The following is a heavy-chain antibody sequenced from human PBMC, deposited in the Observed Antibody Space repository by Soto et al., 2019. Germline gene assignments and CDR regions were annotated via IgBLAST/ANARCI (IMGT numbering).Heavy chain of an antibody. J-gene: IGHJ6*03. D-gene: IGHD3-9*01. V-gene: IGHV3-11*01. Sequence: AGGALRLSCAASGFTFSDYYISWIRQAPGKGLGWVSYISSSGSTIYYADSVKGRFTISRDNAKNSLYLQMNSLRAEDTAVYYCARRTNYDILTGYLYYYYYMDCWGKAITVTVSS. CDR3: ARRTNYDILTGYLYYYYYMDC. CDR2: ISSSGSTI. CDR1: GFTFSDYY.